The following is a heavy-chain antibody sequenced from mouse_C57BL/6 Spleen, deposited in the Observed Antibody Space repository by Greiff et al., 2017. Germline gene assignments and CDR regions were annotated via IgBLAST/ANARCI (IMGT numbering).Heavy chain of an antibody. V-gene: IGHV3-6*01. CDR1: GYSITSGYY. Sequence: EVKLQESGPGLVKPSPSLSLTCSVTGYSITSGYYWNWIRQFPGNKLEWMGYISYDGSNNYNPSLKNRIAITRDTSKNQFFLKLNSVTTEDTATYYCARAPPDYGNYVWYFDVWGTGTTVTVSS. CDR2: ISYDGSN. CDR3: ARAPPDYGNYVWYFDV. D-gene: IGHD2-1*01. J-gene: IGHJ1*03.